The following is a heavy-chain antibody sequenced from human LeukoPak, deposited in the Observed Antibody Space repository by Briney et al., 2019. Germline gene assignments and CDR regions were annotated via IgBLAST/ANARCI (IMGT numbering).Heavy chain of an antibody. Sequence: GGSLRLSCAASGFTFSRYGMHWVRQAPGKGLEWVAVISYDGSNKYYADSVKGRFTISRDNSKNTLYLQMNSLRAEDTAVYYCARGGSSWEPDNLYFDYWGQGTLVTVSS. V-gene: IGHV3-30*03. CDR2: ISYDGSNK. J-gene: IGHJ4*02. D-gene: IGHD6-13*01. CDR1: GFTFSRYG. CDR3: ARGGSSWEPDNLYFDY.